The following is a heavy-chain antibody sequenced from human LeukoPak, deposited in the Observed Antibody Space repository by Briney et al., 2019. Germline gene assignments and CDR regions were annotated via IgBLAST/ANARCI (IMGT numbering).Heavy chain of an antibody. CDR1: GGSISSYY. CDR3: ARVWVMAYFDY. Sequence: PSETLSLTCTVSGGSISSYYWSWIRQPPGKGLEWIGYIYYSGSTNYNPSLKSRVTISVDTSKNQFSLKLSSVTAADTAVYYCARVWVMAYFDYWGQGTLVTVSS. V-gene: IGHV4-59*01. D-gene: IGHD2-21*01. CDR2: IYYSGST. J-gene: IGHJ4*02.